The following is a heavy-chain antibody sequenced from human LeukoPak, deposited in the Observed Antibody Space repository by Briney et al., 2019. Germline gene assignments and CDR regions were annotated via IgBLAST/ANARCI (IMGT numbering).Heavy chain of an antibody. Sequence: PGGSLRLSCAASGFTFSKFWMSWLRQSPGKGLEWVASIKQDGSEKNYVDSLMGRFTISRDNANNSLYLQMNSLRVEDTAVYFCARGRGWHPDNWFDPWGQGTLVTVSS. D-gene: IGHD6-19*01. V-gene: IGHV3-7*01. CDR3: ARGRGWHPDNWFDP. CDR1: GFTFSKFW. CDR2: IKQDGSEK. J-gene: IGHJ5*02.